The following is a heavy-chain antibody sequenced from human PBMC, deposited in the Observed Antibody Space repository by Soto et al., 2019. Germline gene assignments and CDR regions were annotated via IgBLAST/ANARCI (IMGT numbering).Heavy chain of an antibody. V-gene: IGHV4-39*01. D-gene: IGHD2-15*01. CDR1: GDSITSSSCY. Sequence: SETLSLTCTVSGDSITSSSCYWGWIRQPPGMALEWIGTIYYSGSNYYNPSLKSRVTIYVDTSKNQFSLKLSSVTAADTALYYCARGRQYCSGGSCYPYYFDYWGQGTLVTSPQ. CDR2: IYYSGSN. J-gene: IGHJ4*02. CDR3: ARGRQYCSGGSCYPYYFDY.